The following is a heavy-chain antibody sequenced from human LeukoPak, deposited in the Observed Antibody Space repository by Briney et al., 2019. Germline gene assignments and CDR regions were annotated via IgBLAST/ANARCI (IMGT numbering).Heavy chain of an antibody. CDR2: IYYSGST. CDR1: GGSISSSSYY. V-gene: IGHV4-39*01. CDR3: ARSIAAAVTPFDY. Sequence: SETLSLTCTVSGGSISSSSYYWGWIRQPPGKGLEWIGSIYYSGSTYYNPSLKSRVTISVDTSKNQFSLKLSSVTAADTAVYYCARSIAAAVTPFDYWGQGTLVTVSS. J-gene: IGHJ4*02. D-gene: IGHD6-13*01.